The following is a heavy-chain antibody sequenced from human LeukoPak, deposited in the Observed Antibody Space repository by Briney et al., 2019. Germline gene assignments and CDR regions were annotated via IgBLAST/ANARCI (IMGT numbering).Heavy chain of an antibody. D-gene: IGHD1-1*01. Sequence: SETLSLTCTVSGGSISSYYWSWIRQPPGKGLEWVGYIYYSGSTNYNPSLKSRVTISVDTSKNQYSLKLSSVTAADTAVYYCARGARGQLASYYYYYMDVWGKGTTVTVSS. CDR2: IYYSGST. J-gene: IGHJ6*03. V-gene: IGHV4-59*01. CDR3: ARGARGQLASYYYYYMDV. CDR1: GGSISSYY.